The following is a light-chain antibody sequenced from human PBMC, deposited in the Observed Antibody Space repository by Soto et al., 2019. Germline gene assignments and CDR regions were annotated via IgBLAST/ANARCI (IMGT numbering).Light chain of an antibody. J-gene: IGKJ4*01. V-gene: IGKV2-28*01. Sequence: DVVMTQSPLSLPVTPGEPASISCRSSQSLLHSNGYNYLAWFLQKAGQSPQLLIYLASSRASGVPDRFSGSGSGTDFTLEINSVEAEDVGIYYCMQLLHPPLTFGGGTKVEIK. CDR2: LAS. CDR1: QSLLHSNGYNY. CDR3: MQLLHPPLT.